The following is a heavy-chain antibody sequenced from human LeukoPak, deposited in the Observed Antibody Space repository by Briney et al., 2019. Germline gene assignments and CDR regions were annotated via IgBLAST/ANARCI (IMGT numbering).Heavy chain of an antibody. CDR1: GGTFSSYA. D-gene: IGHD3-22*01. CDR3: ARVTYYYDSSGYYFDY. Sequence: ASVKVSCKASGGTFSSYAISWVRQAPGQGLEWMGGIIPIFGTANYAQKFQGRVTITADKSTSTAYMELSSLRSEDTAVYYCARVTYYYDSSGYYFDYWGQGTLVTVSS. J-gene: IGHJ4*02. CDR2: IIPIFGTA. V-gene: IGHV1-69*06.